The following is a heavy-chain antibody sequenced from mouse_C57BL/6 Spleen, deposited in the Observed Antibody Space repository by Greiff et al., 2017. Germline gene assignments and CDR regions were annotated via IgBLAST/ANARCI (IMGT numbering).Heavy chain of an antibody. CDR2: ISSGGSYT. Sequence: EVLLVESGGDLVKPGGSLKLSCAASGFTFSSYGMSWVRQTPDKRLEWVATISSGGSYTYYPDSVKGRFTISRDNAKNTLYLQMSRLKSEDTAMYYCARHPFDYWGQGTTLTVSS. CDR3: ARHPFDY. CDR1: GFTFSSYG. J-gene: IGHJ2*01. V-gene: IGHV5-6*01.